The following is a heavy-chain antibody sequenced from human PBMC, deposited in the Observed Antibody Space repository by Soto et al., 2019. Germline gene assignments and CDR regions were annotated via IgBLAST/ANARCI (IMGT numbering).Heavy chain of an antibody. CDR2: IYYSGST. CDR1: GGSISSYY. CDR3: ARGVWSSSGYHYYYYGMDV. J-gene: IGHJ6*02. D-gene: IGHD3-22*01. V-gene: IGHV4-59*08. Sequence: PSETLSLTCTVSGGSISSYYWSWIRQPPGKGLEWIGYIYYSGSTNYNPSLKSRVTISVDTSKNQFSLKLSSVTAADTAVYYCARGVWSSSGYHYYYYGMDVWGQGTTVTVSS.